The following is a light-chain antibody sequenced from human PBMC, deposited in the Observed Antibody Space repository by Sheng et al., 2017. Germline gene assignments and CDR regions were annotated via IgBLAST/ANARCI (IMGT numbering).Light chain of an antibody. V-gene: IGKV3-11*01. CDR1: QSVSSQ. Sequence: EVVLTQSPATLSLSPGERATLSCRASQSVSSQLVWYQQKPGQAPRLLIYDSSVRATGTPGRFSGSGAGTGFTFTISSLEPEDVAVYYCQQRRDWPLTFGGGTKMEIK. J-gene: IGKJ4*01. CDR2: DSS. CDR3: QQRRDWPLT.